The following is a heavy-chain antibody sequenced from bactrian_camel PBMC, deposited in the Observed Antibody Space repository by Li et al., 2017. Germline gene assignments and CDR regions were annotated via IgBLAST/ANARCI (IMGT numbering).Heavy chain of an antibody. Sequence: VQLVESGGGLVQPGGSLGLSCAASGFTFSDYAMSRVRQAPGKGLEWVSVINSGGDLVYYTDSVKGRFTISRDNAKSTVSLQMNGLKSEDTALYYCTMFDYWGQGTQVTVS. CDR3: TMFDY. D-gene: IGHD4*01. CDR1: GFTFSDYA. V-gene: IGHV3S40*01. J-gene: IGHJ4*01. CDR2: INSGGDLV.